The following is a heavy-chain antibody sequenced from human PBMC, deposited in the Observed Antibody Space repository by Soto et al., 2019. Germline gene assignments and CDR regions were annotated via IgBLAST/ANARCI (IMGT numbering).Heavy chain of an antibody. CDR3: ARVCRGSYCTTDL. J-gene: IGHJ5*02. D-gene: IGHD1-26*01. CDR1: GGTFSSYA. CDR2: IIPIFGTV. Sequence: QVQLVQSGAEVKKPGSSVKVSCKASGGTFSSYAISWVRQAPGQGLEWMGGIIPIFGTVNYAQKVQGRVTITADESTSTVYMVLSSLSSEDTAVYYCARVCRGSYCTTDLWGQGTLVTVSS. V-gene: IGHV1-69*12.